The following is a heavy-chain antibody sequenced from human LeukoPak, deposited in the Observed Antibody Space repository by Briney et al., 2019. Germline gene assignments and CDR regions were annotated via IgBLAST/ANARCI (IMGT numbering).Heavy chain of an antibody. V-gene: IGHV3-74*01. Sequence: GGSLRLSCAASGFTFTTYWMHWVRQAPGKGLVWVSHINSDGSITSYADSVKGRFTISRDNSKNTLFLQMHSLRAEDTAVYYCAKGARISPDAFDIWGQGTMVTVSS. CDR2: INSDGSIT. D-gene: IGHD2/OR15-2a*01. J-gene: IGHJ3*02. CDR3: AKGARISPDAFDI. CDR1: GFTFTTYW.